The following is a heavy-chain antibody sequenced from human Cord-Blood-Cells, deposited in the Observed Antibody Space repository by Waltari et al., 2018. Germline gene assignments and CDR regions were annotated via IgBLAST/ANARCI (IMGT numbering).Heavy chain of an antibody. CDR3: ARDRDSSSWFDY. Sequence: EVQLVESGGGLVKPGGSLRLCCAASGSCFSTYNMNGVRQAPGKGLEWVSSISSSSSYIYYADSVKGRFTISRDNAKNSLYLQMNSLRAEDTAVYYCARDRDSSSWFDYWGQGTLVTVSS. V-gene: IGHV3-21*01. J-gene: IGHJ4*02. CDR2: ISSSSSYI. CDR1: GSCFSTYN. D-gene: IGHD6-13*01.